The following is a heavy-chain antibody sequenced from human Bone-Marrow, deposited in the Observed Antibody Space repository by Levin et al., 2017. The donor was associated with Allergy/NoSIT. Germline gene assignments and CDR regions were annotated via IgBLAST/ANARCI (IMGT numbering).Heavy chain of an antibody. V-gene: IGHV3-30*03. CDR3: ARDAGMAVSGMDF. CDR1: GFTFRNYG. Sequence: GGSLRLSCVASGFTFRNYGMHWVRQAPGKGLEWVSMTSYDGSQKFYADSVRGRFTISRDNSENTLFLQMDGLRVDDTAVYFCARDAGMAVSGMDFWGQGSLVTVSS. J-gene: IGHJ4*02. D-gene: IGHD2-8*02. CDR2: TSYDGSQK.